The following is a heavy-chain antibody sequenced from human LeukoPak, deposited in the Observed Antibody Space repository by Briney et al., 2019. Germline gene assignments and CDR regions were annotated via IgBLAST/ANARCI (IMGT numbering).Heavy chain of an antibody. CDR3: ARVGAVASYYYYMDV. CDR2: IHYSGST. Sequence: PSETLSLTCTVSGGSISSYYWSWIRQPPGKGLEWIGYIHYSGSTNYNPSLKSRVTMSVDTSKNQFSLKLSSVTAADTAVYYCARVGAVASYYYYMDVWGKGTTVTISS. D-gene: IGHD6-19*01. J-gene: IGHJ6*03. CDR1: GGSISSYY. V-gene: IGHV4-59*12.